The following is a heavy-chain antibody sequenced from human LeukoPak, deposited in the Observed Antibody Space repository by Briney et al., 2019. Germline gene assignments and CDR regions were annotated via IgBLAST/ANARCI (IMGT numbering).Heavy chain of an antibody. J-gene: IGHJ6*03. CDR1: GYTFTSYG. D-gene: IGHD2-2*01. V-gene: IGHV1-8*01. CDR3: ARGVVPAAIGYYYYYMDV. CDR2: MNSNSGNT. Sequence: ASVKVSCKASGYTFTSYGINWVRQATGQGLEWMGWMNSNSGNTGYAQKFQGRVTMTRNTSISTAYMELSSLRSEDTAVYYCARGVVPAAIGYYYYYMDVWGKGTTVTVSS.